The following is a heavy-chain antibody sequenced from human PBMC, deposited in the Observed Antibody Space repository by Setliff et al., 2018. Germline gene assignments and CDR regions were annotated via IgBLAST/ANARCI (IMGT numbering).Heavy chain of an antibody. D-gene: IGHD3-22*01. Sequence: SETLSLTCTVSGGSISSGSYYWSWIRQPAGKGLEWIGRIYTSGSTNYNPSLKSRVTISVDTSKNQFSLKLSSVTAADTAVYYCARGKERITMIVVVTSGAFDIWGQGTMVTVSS. CDR1: GGSISSGSYY. J-gene: IGHJ3*02. V-gene: IGHV4-61*02. CDR3: ARGKERITMIVVVTSGAFDI. CDR2: IYTSGST.